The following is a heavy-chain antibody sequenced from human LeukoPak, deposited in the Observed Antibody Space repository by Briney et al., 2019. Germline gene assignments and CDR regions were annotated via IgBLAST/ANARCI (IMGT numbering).Heavy chain of an antibody. Sequence: ASVKVSCKASGGTFSSYAISWVRQAPGQGLEWMGGIIPIFGTANYAQKFQGRVTMTEDTSTDTAYMELSSLRSEDTAVYYCAAGHSYGYWGQGTLVTVSS. CDR1: GGTFSSYA. J-gene: IGHJ4*02. V-gene: IGHV1-69*06. D-gene: IGHD5-18*01. CDR3: AAGHSYGY. CDR2: IIPIFGTA.